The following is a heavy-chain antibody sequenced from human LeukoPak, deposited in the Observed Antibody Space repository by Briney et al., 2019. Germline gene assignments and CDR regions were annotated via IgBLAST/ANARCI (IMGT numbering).Heavy chain of an antibody. V-gene: IGHV4-34*01. J-gene: IGHJ4*02. D-gene: IGHD5-24*01. Sequence: ASXXLSLTCAVYGGSFSGYYWSWIRQPAGKGLEWIGEINHSGRNNYNPSLKRGVTISVDTSKNQFSLKLSSVTAADTAVYYCARGSRGYTPPVFFYWGQGTLVTVSS. CDR2: INHSGRN. CDR3: ARGSRGYTPPVFFY. CDR1: GGSFSGYY.